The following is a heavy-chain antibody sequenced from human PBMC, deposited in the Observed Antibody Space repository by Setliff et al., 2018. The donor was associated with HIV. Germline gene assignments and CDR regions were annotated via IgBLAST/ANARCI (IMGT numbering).Heavy chain of an antibody. D-gene: IGHD6-6*01. Sequence: PGGSLRLSCAASGFSFKIYAMSWVRQAPGKGLEWVSTISDTADKTYYADSVKGRFTISRDNAKNSLYLQMNSPRAEDTAVYYCAREGSSSSWFDPWGQGTLVTVSS. CDR3: AREGSSSSWFDP. J-gene: IGHJ5*02. CDR1: GFSFKIYA. CDR2: ISDTADKT. V-gene: IGHV3-23*01.